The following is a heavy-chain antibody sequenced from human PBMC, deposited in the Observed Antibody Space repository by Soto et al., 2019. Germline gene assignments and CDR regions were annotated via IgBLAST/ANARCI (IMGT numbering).Heavy chain of an antibody. CDR1: GYSLSGYY. V-gene: IGHV1-2*02. CDR3: ARGWGIAAPGPNWFDP. D-gene: IGHD6-13*01. J-gene: IGHJ5*02. Sequence: GASVKVSCKASGYSLSGYYLHWVRQAPGQGPEWMGWINPSSGGTKYVQKFQGRVTMTRDTSISTVYLELSRLRSDDTAVYYCARGWGIAAPGPNWFDPWGQGTLVTVSS. CDR2: INPSSGGT.